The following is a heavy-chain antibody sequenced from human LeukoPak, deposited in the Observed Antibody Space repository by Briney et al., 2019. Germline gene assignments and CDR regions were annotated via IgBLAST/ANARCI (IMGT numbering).Heavy chain of an antibody. D-gene: IGHD5-18*01. V-gene: IGHV3-33*05. CDR3: ARDLAYSRLDY. CDR2: ISYDGSNK. J-gene: IGHJ4*02. Sequence: WVAVISYDGSNKYCADSVKGRFTISRDNAENSLYLQMNSLRVEDTAFYYCARDLAYSRLDYWGQGMLVTVSS.